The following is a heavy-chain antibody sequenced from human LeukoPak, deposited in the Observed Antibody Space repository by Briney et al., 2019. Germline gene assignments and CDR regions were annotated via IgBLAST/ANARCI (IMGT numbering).Heavy chain of an antibody. V-gene: IGHV4-61*02. CDR2: INTSGVT. Sequence: SETLSLTCAVSTGSLNSGRYYRSWIRQPGGKGLEWIGRINTSGVTKYNPSLKSRVTVSAETSKNQFSLNLTSVTAADTAIYYCARGLFGSGPQYYYYLDVWGKGTTVTVSS. CDR1: TGSLNSGRYY. D-gene: IGHD3-10*01. J-gene: IGHJ6*03. CDR3: ARGLFGSGPQYYYYLDV.